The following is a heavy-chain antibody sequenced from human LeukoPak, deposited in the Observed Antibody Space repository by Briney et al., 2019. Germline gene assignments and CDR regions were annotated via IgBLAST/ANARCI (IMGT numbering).Heavy chain of an antibody. CDR2: IWYDGNNK. D-gene: IGHD3-22*01. V-gene: IGHV3-33*01. J-gene: IGHJ4*02. CDR1: GFTFSSFG. CDR3: ARAFTSTGYYYVEY. Sequence: GRSLRLSCAASGFTFSSFGMHWVRQAPGKGLEWVAVIWYDGNNKYYADSVKGRFTISRDNSKNTLYLPMNSLRAEDTAVYYCARAFTSTGYYYVEYWGQGTLVTVSS.